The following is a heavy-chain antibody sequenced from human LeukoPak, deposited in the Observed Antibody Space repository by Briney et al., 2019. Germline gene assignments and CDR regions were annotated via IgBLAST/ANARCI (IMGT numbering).Heavy chain of an antibody. CDR3: ARDRPTPQQNPQWLLDY. V-gene: IGHV3-30*04. D-gene: IGHD6-19*01. Sequence: GGSLRLSCAASGFTFSSYAMHWVRQAPGKGLEWVAVISYDGSNKYYADSVKGRFTISRDNSKNTLYLQMNSLRAEDTAVYYCARDRPTPQQNPQWLLDYWGQGTLVTVSS. CDR2: ISYDGSNK. CDR1: GFTFSSYA. J-gene: IGHJ4*02.